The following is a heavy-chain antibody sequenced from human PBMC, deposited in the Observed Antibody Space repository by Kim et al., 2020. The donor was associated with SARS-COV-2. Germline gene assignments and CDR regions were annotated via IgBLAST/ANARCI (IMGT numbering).Heavy chain of an antibody. CDR2: ISGSGGST. J-gene: IGHJ4*02. Sequence: GGSLRLSCAASGFTFSSYAMSWVRQAPGKGLEWVSAISGSGGSTYYADSVKGRFTISRDNSKNTLYLQMNSLRAEDTAVYYCAKGSPLLWFGEFHIPFDYWGQGTLVTVSS. CDR1: GFTFSSYA. D-gene: IGHD3-10*01. CDR3: AKGSPLLWFGEFHIPFDY. V-gene: IGHV3-23*01.